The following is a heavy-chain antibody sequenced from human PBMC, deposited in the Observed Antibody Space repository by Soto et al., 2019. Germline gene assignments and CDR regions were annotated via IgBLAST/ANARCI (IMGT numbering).Heavy chain of an antibody. J-gene: IGHJ3*02. CDR2: IWYDGSNK. V-gene: IGHV3-33*01. CDR1: GFTFSSYG. CDR3: ARDSSPVWLNAFDI. Sequence: GGSLRLSCAASGFTFSSYGMHWVRQAPGKGLEWVAVIWYDGSNKYYADSVKGRFTISRDNSKNTLYLQMNSLRAEDTAVYYCARDSSPVWLNAFDIWGQGTMVTVSS. D-gene: IGHD3-10*01.